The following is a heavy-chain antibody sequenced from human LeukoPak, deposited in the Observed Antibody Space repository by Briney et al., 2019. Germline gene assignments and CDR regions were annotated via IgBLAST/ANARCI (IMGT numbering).Heavy chain of an antibody. CDR1: GYTFTGYY. V-gene: IGHV1-2*02. CDR2: INPTSGGT. CDR3: ASSLRGYSYGGGYFDY. Sequence: ASVKVSCKASGYTFTGYYMHWVRQAPGRGLECMGWINPTSGGTNYAQKFQGRGTMTRDTSISTAYMELSRLRSDDTAVYYCASSLRGYSYGGGYFDYWGQGTLVTVSS. D-gene: IGHD5-18*01. J-gene: IGHJ4*02.